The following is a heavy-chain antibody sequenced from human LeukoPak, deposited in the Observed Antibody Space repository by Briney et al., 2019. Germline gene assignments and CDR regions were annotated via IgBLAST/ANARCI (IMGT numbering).Heavy chain of an antibody. D-gene: IGHD2-21*01. V-gene: IGHV1-69*13. CDR1: GYTFTSYA. CDR3: ARGRTETYCGGDCYSGAFDI. Sequence: ASVKVSCKASGYTFTSYAMNWVRQAPGQGLEWMGGIIPIFGTANYAQKFQGRVTITADESTSTAYTELSSLRSEDTAVYYCARGRTETYCGGDCYSGAFDIWGQGTMVTVSS. CDR2: IIPIFGTA. J-gene: IGHJ3*02.